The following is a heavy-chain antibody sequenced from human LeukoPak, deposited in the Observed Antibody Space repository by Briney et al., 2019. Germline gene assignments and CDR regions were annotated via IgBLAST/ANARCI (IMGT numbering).Heavy chain of an antibody. J-gene: IGHJ4*02. CDR3: ARGGSGYEWFGADYIPSEFDY. D-gene: IGHD3-10*01. CDR2: IISSRSTI. V-gene: IGHV3-48*01. Sequence: GGSLRLSCAASGFTFSSYSMNWVRQAPGKGLEWVSYIISSRSTIYYADSVKGRFTISRDNAKNSLYLQMNSLRAEDTAVYYCARGGSGYEWFGADYIPSEFDYWGQGTLVTVSS. CDR1: GFTFSSYS.